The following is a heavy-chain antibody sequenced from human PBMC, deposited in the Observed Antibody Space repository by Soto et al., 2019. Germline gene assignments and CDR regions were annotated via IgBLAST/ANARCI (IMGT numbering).Heavy chain of an antibody. D-gene: IGHD1-26*01. CDR1: GFIFSSYS. CDR2: ISSSSGTI. V-gene: IGHV3-48*02. Sequence: GGSLRLSCAASGFIFSSYSMSWVRQAPGKGLEWISHISSSSGTIYYADSVMGRFTISRDNVENVLYLQMNSLRDEDTAVFYCARDLSGSPRGFDYWGQGTLVTVSS. J-gene: IGHJ4*02. CDR3: ARDLSGSPRGFDY.